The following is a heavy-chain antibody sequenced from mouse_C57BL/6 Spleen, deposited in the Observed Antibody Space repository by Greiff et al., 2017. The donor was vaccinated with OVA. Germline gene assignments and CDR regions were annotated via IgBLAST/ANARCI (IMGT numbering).Heavy chain of an antibody. CDR3: ARGDYDYDPYWYFDV. V-gene: IGHV1-77*01. Sequence: LVESGAELVKPGASVKISCKASGYTFTDYYINWVKQRPGQGLEWIGKFGPGSGSTYYNEKFKGKATLTADKSSSTAYMQLSSLTSEDSAVYFCARGDYDYDPYWYFDVWGTETTVTVSS. CDR1: GYTFTDYY. J-gene: IGHJ1*03. D-gene: IGHD2-4*01. CDR2: FGPGSGST.